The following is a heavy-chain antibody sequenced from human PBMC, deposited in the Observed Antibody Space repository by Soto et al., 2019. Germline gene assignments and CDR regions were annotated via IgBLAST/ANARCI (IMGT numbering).Heavy chain of an antibody. J-gene: IGHJ4*02. Sequence: QVQLQESGPGLVKSSETLSLTCTVSGGSMSGNYWSWIRQTPGKGLEWIGYIYYTGTTNYNASLKSRVTLSVATSKNQFSLKLSSVTAADTAVYFCARGGWYVDYWGQGTLVTVSS. CDR1: GGSMSGNY. CDR2: IYYTGTT. V-gene: IGHV4-59*01. D-gene: IGHD6-19*01. CDR3: ARGGWYVDY.